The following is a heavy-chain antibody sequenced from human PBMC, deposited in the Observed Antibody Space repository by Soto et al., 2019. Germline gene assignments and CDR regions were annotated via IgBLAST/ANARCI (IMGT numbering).Heavy chain of an antibody. CDR1: DGSIRSRGYH. D-gene: IGHD3-22*01. CDR2: IYHSGST. Sequence: SETLSLTCTVSDGSIRSRGYHRIWNKQNPGEGLEWMGYIYHSGSTYYNPSLKSRVTISVDRSKNQFSLKLSSGTAADTAVYYCARDLVYCFCSSDYALGYWGQGTLVSVSS. CDR3: ARDLVYCFCSSDYALGY. J-gene: IGHJ4*02. V-gene: IGHV4-31*03.